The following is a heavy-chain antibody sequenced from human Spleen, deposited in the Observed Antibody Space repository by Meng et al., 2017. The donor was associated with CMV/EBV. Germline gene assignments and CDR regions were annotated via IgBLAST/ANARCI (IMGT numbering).Heavy chain of an antibody. V-gene: IGHV3-48*03. CDR2: ISSSSSTV. J-gene: IGHJ4*02. Sequence: GESLKISCVASELIFSGYEMNWVRQAPGKGLEWISYISSSSSTVYYADFVKGRFTVSRDNAKNSLYLHMSSLSADDTAVYYCARELSGSYYNRFDYWGRGALVTVSS. CDR3: ARELSGSYYNRFDY. CDR1: ELIFSGYE. D-gene: IGHD3-10*01.